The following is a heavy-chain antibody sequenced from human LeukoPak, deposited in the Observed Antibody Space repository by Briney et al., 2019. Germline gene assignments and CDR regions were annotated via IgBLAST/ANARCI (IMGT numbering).Heavy chain of an antibody. Sequence: SETLSLTCTVSGGSISSGDYYWSWIRQHPGKGLEWIGYIYYSGSTYYNPSLKSRATISLDTSKKQFSLKLSSVTAADTAVYYCARAYLELRAAYYYGMDVWGRGTTVTVSS. J-gene: IGHJ6*02. D-gene: IGHD1-7*01. CDR1: GGSISSGDYY. CDR2: IYYSGST. CDR3: ARAYLELRAAYYYGMDV. V-gene: IGHV4-31*03.